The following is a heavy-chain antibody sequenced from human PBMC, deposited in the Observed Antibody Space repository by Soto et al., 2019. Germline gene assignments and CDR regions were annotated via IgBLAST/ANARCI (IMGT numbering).Heavy chain of an antibody. CDR2: ISSSSTYI. CDR3: ARDQVGPLYYYYYGMDV. V-gene: IGHV3-21*01. J-gene: IGHJ6*02. Sequence: GGSLRLSCAASGFTFRTYSMNWVRQAPGKGLEWVSSISSSSTYIYYADSVKGRFTISRDNAKNSLYMQLTSLRAEDTAVYYCARDQVGPLYYYYYGMDVWGQGTTVTVSS. CDR1: GFTFRTYS. D-gene: IGHD1-26*01.